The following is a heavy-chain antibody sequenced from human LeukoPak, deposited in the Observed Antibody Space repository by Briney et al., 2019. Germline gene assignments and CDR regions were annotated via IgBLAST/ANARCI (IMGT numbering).Heavy chain of an antibody. D-gene: IGHD1-26*01. CDR1: GFILSSYG. CDR3: ARLFGGTYYYFDY. Sequence: GGSLRLSCTASGFILSSYGMHWVRQAPGKGLEWVTFIHYDGTSKYYADSVKGRFAISRDNSENTLYLQMNNLRPDDTAIYYCARLFGGTYYYFDYWGQGTLVTVSS. CDR2: IHYDGTSK. V-gene: IGHV3-30*02. J-gene: IGHJ4*02.